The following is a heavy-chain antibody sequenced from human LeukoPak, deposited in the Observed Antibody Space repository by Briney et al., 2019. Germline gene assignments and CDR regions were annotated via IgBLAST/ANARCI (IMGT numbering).Heavy chain of an antibody. CDR2: ISSSSSYT. D-gene: IGHD3-10*01. J-gene: IGHJ4*02. CDR3: ARDERWFGESDY. CDR1: GFTFSDYY. Sequence: SGGSLRLSCAATGFTFSDYYMSWIRQAPGKGLEWVSYISSSSSYTNYADSVKGRFTISRDNAKNSLYLQMTSLRAEDTAVYYCARDERWFGESDYWGQGTLVTVSS. V-gene: IGHV3-11*05.